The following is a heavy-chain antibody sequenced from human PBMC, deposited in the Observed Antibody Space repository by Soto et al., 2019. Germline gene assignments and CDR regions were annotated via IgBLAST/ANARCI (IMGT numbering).Heavy chain of an antibody. CDR1: GFTFSSYA. CDR3: ARDPYSSGWLRISWWFDP. Sequence: QVQLVESGGGVVQPGRSLRLSCAASGFTFSSYAMHWVRQAPGKGLEWVAVISYDGSNKYYADSVKGRFTISRDNSKNTRYLQMNSLRAEDTAVYYCARDPYSSGWLRISWWFDPWGQGTLVTVSS. CDR2: ISYDGSNK. V-gene: IGHV3-30-3*01. J-gene: IGHJ5*02. D-gene: IGHD6-19*01.